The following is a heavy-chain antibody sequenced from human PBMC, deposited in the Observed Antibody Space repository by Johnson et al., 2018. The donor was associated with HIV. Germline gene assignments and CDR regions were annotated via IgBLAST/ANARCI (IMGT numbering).Heavy chain of an antibody. CDR3: ARLPSGYSRDDFDI. D-gene: IGHD5-18*01. CDR1: GFTFSSYG. Sequence: QVQLVESGGGVVRPGGSLRLSCAASGFTFSSYGMHWVRQAPGKGLEWVAFIRYDGSNKYYADSVKGLFTISRDNSKNTLYLQMNSLRAEDTAVYYCARLPSGYSRDDFDIWGQGTMVTVSS. V-gene: IGHV3-30*02. J-gene: IGHJ3*02. CDR2: IRYDGSNK.